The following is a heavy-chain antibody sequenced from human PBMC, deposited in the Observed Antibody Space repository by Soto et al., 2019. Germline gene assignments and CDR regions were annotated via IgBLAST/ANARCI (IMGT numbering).Heavy chain of an antibody. CDR2: IIPIFGTA. CDR1: GGTFSSYA. CDR3: AVTNGDHDAFDI. Sequence: SVKVSWKASGGTFSSYAISWVRQAPGQGLEWMGGIIPIFGTANYAQKFQGRVTITADESTSTAYMELSSLRSEDTAVYYCAVTNGDHDAFDIWGQGTMVTVSS. J-gene: IGHJ3*02. V-gene: IGHV1-69*13. D-gene: IGHD3-10*01.